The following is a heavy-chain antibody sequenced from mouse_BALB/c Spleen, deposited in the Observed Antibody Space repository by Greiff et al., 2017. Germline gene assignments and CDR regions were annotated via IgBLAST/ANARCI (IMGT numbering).Heavy chain of an antibody. J-gene: IGHJ1*01. V-gene: IGHV7-3*02. Sequence: EVKLVESGGGLVQPGGSLRLSCATSGFTFTAYYMSWVRQPPGKALEWLGFIRNKANGYTTEYSASVKGRFTISRDNSQSILYLQMNTLRAEDSATYYCARGIFYFDVWGAGTTVTVSS. CDR1: GFTFTAYY. CDR2: IRNKANGYTT. CDR3: ARGIFYFDV.